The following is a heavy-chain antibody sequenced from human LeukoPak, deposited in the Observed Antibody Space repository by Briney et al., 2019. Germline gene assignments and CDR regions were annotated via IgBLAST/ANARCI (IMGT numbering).Heavy chain of an antibody. CDR3: ARAYYDFWSGYYYFDY. V-gene: IGHV3-7*04. CDR2: IKQDGSEK. D-gene: IGHD3-3*01. Sequence: PGGSLRLSCAASGITFSSYGMSWVRQAPGKGLEWVANIKQDGSEKYYVDSVKGRFTISRDNAKNSLYLQMNSLRAEDTAVYYCARAYYDFWSGYYYFDYWGQGTLVTVSS. CDR1: GITFSSYG. J-gene: IGHJ4*02.